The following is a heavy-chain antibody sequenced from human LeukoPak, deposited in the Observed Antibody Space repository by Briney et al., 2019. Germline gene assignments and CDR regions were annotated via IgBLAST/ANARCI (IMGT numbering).Heavy chain of an antibody. CDR1: DGSISSYY. CDR2: IYTSGST. Sequence: PSETLSLTCTVSDGSISSYYWSWIRQPAGKGLEWIGRIYTSGSTNYNPSLKSRVTMSVDTSKNQFSLKLSSVTAADTAVYYCARIRSGIAVAGTRHNWFDPWGQGTLVTVSS. CDR3: ARIRSGIAVAGTRHNWFDP. D-gene: IGHD6-19*01. J-gene: IGHJ5*02. V-gene: IGHV4-4*07.